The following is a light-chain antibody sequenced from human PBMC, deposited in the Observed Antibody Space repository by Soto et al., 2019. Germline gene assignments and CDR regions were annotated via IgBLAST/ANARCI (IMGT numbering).Light chain of an antibody. V-gene: IGLV2-14*01. J-gene: IGLJ1*01. CDR2: DVS. CDR3: SSYTSSSTF. CDR1: SSDVGGYNY. Sequence: QSVLTQPASVSGSPGQSITISCTGTSSDVGGYNYVSWYQQHPGKAPKLMIYDVSNRPSGVSNRFSGSKSGNTASLTISGLQAEDEADCYCSSYTSSSTFFGTGTKVTVL.